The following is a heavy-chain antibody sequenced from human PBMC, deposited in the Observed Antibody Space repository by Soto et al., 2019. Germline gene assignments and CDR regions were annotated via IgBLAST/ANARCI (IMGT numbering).Heavy chain of an antibody. CDR3: ARFWDSGWYGSGFDP. J-gene: IGHJ5*02. CDR2: ISAYNGNT. D-gene: IGHD6-19*01. CDR1: GYTFTSYG. Sequence: QVQLVQSGAEVKKPGASVKVSCKASGYTFTSYGISWVRQAPGQGLEWMGWISAYNGNTNYGQKLQGRVTMTTVTSTSTGYMELRSLRSDDTAVYYCARFWDSGWYGSGFDPWGQGTLVTVSS. V-gene: IGHV1-18*01.